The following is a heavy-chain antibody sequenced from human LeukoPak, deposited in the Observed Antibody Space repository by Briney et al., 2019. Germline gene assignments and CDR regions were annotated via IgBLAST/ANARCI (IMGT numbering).Heavy chain of an antibody. V-gene: IGHV1-69*05. CDR2: VIPIFGTA. CDR1: GGTFSSYA. Sequence: SVKVSCKASGGTFSSYAISWVRQAPGQGLEWMGGVIPIFGTANYAQKFQGRVTITTDESTSTAYMELSSLRSEDTAVYYCARGTDYSNRHRRRFAFDIWGQGTMVTVSS. J-gene: IGHJ3*02. CDR3: ARGTDYSNRHRRRFAFDI. D-gene: IGHD4-11*01.